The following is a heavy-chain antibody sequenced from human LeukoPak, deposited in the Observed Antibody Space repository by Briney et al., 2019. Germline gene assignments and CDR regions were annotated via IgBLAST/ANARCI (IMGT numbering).Heavy chain of an antibody. V-gene: IGHV1-2*02. CDR2: INPNSGGT. J-gene: IGHJ5*02. Sequence: GASVKVSCKASGYTFTGYYMHWVRQAPGQGPEWMGWINPNSGGTNYAQKFQGRVTMTRDTSISTAYMELSRLRSDDTAVYYCARVGSVGATTNWFDPWGQGTLVTVSS. CDR3: ARVGSVGATTNWFDP. CDR1: GYTFTGYY. D-gene: IGHD1-26*01.